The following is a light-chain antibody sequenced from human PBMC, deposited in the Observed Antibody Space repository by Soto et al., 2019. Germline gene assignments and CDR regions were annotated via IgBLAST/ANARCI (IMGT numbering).Light chain of an antibody. Sequence: DIQMTQSPSTLSASVGDRVTITCRASQSISSWLAWYQQKPGKAPKLLIYKASSLESGVPSRFSGSGSGTEFTLTISSLQPDDFATYYCQQYNTYPTFRQGTKLDIK. CDR1: QSISSW. CDR3: QQYNTYPT. V-gene: IGKV1-5*03. J-gene: IGKJ2*01. CDR2: KAS.